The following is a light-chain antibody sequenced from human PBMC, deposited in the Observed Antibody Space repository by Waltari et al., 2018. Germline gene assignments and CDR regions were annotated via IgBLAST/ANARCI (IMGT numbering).Light chain of an antibody. CDR1: QSVATN. Sequence: LSCRASQSVATNLAWYQQKPGQGPRLLISEASTRVAGIPARFSGRGSGTEFTLTISSLQSEDFAVYYCQQYNTYYSFGQGTRLEIK. CDR3: QQYNTYYS. J-gene: IGKJ2*01. CDR2: EAS. V-gene: IGKV3-15*01.